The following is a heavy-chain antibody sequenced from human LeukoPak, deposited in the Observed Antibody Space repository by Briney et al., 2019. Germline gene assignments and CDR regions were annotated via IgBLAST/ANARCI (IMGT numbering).Heavy chain of an antibody. Sequence: GASVRVCCKASGYTFTAYYMHWVRQAPGQGLEWMGWIYPNSGGTNYARKFRGRVTMTRDTSISTAYLELSRLRSDDTAVYYCARDWSVGIRDDYWGQGTLVTVSS. J-gene: IGHJ4*02. CDR1: GYTFTAYY. CDR2: IYPNSGGT. V-gene: IGHV1-2*02. CDR3: ARDWSVGIRDDY. D-gene: IGHD3-3*01.